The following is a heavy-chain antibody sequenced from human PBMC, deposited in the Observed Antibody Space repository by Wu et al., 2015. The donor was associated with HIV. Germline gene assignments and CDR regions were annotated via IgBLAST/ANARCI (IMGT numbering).Heavy chain of an antibody. CDR3: ARLIHYFDGTDYYSDF. CDR2: SNAGNGDT. CDR1: GYTFTTYA. V-gene: IGHV1-3*02. D-gene: IGHD3-22*01. J-gene: IGHJ4*02. Sequence: QVQRVQSGAEVKKPGASVKVSYKASGYTFTTYAMYWVRQAPGQRLEWMGWSNAGNGDTKYSQEFQGGVTITRDTSASTAYMELSSLRSEDMAVYYCARLIHYFDGTDYYSDFWGQGTLVTVSS.